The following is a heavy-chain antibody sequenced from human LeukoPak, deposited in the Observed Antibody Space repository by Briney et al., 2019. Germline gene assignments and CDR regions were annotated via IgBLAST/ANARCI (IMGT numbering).Heavy chain of an antibody. D-gene: IGHD1-26*01. CDR2: INFNSGDT. CDR3: VRERGATVDY. CDR1: VYTFSGYY. V-gene: IGHV1-2*02. J-gene: IGHJ4*02. Sequence: GASVKVSCKASVYTFSGYYIHGVRQAPGQGLAGMGWINFNSGDTNYAQKFQGRVTVTRDTSISTTYMELSSLRADDTAIYHCVRERGATVDYWGQGTLVTVSS.